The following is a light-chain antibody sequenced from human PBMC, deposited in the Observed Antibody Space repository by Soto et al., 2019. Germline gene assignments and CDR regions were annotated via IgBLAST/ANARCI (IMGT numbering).Light chain of an antibody. V-gene: IGLV2-14*01. CDR3: SSYTSSSTPYV. J-gene: IGLJ1*01. CDR2: EVS. Sequence: QSALTQPASVSGSPGQSITISCTGTSSDVGGYNYVSWYQQHPDKAPKLMIYEVSNRPSGVSNRFSGSKSGNTASLTISGLQADDEADYYCSSYTSSSTPYVFGPGTKLTVL. CDR1: SSDVGGYNY.